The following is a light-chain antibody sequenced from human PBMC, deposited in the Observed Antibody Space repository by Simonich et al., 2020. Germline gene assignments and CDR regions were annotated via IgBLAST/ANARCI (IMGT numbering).Light chain of an antibody. CDR1: SSDVGGYNY. CDR2: DVS. J-gene: IGLJ2*01. V-gene: IGLV2-11*01. CDR3: CSYAGSYTLV. Sequence: QSALTQPRSVSGSPGQSVTISCTGTSSDVGGYNYVSRYQQHPGKAPKLMIYDVSKRPAGVPDRFSGSKAGNMASRTISGLQAEDEADYYCCSYAGSYTLVFGGGTKLTVL.